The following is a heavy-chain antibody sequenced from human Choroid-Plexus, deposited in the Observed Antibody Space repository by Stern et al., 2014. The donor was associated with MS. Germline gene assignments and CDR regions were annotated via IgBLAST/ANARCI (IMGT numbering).Heavy chain of an antibody. Sequence: DQLVESGGGVAQPGRPLILSCAASGFTFSNFGMHWVRQAPGKGLEWVGLISYDGSDKYYADSVKGRFTIFRDNSKNTLYMHMNSLRAEDTAVYYCAKDRQWSPYFFDYWGQGSLVTVSS. CDR2: ISYDGSDK. CDR1: GFTFSNFG. CDR3: AKDRQWSPYFFDY. D-gene: IGHD2-15*01. V-gene: IGHV3-30*18. J-gene: IGHJ4*02.